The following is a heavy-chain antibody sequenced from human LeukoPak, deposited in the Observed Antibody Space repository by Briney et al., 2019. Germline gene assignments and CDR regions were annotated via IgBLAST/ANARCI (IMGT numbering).Heavy chain of an antibody. V-gene: IGHV3-30*04. J-gene: IGHJ4*02. D-gene: IGHD2-2*01. CDR2: ISYDGNKK. Sequence: PGGSLRLSRAASGFTFNNYAIHWVRQAPGKGLEWVAVISYDGNKKYYADSVRGRFTISRDNSNYTLFLHMNSLRAEDTAVYYCARGRGSTSSYFDYWGQGTLVTVSS. CDR1: GFTFNNYA. CDR3: ARGRGSTSSYFDY.